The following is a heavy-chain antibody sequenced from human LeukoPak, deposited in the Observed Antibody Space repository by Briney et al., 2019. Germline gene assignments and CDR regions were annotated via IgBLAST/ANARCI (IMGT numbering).Heavy chain of an antibody. Sequence: PGGSLRLSCAASGFTFGSFGMHWVRQAPGKGLEWVAGISYDGSSKYYADSVKGRFTISRDNSRNTLYLQMNSLRAGDTAVYYCARGSTVTTGAYYYYGMDVWGQGTTVTVSS. CDR2: ISYDGSSK. CDR1: GFTFGSFG. V-gene: IGHV3-30*03. CDR3: ARGSTVTTGAYYYYGMDV. J-gene: IGHJ6*02. D-gene: IGHD4-17*01.